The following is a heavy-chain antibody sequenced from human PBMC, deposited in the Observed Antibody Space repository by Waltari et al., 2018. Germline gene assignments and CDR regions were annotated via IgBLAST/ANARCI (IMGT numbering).Heavy chain of an antibody. CDR1: GSSLTAFD. J-gene: IGHJ5*02. CDR3: ARLVLTSQYEINWLGP. CDR2: LNPNSGNT. V-gene: IGHV1-8*02. D-gene: IGHD6-6*01. Sequence: QEQLVQSGPEVKKPGASVKVSCPASGSSLTAFDITWMRQAAGQGLEWMGWLNPNSGNTAYSQSFQGRVTFTADTSINTTYMEMTALTSEDTAVYYCARLVLTSQYEINWLGPWGQGTLVTVSS.